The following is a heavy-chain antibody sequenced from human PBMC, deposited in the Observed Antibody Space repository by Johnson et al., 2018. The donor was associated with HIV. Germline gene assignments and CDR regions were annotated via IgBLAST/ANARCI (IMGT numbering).Heavy chain of an antibody. V-gene: IGHV3-66*01. J-gene: IGHJ3*02. D-gene: IGHD2/OR15-2a*01. CDR2: IYSGGST. Sequence: VQLVESGGGVVQPGRSLRLSCAASGFTVSSNYMSWVRQAPGKGLEWVSVIYSGGSTYYADSVKGRFTISRDNSKNTLYLQMNSLRAEDTAVYYCVFFYASFDIWGQGTMVTVSS. CDR3: VFFYASFDI. CDR1: GFTVSSNY.